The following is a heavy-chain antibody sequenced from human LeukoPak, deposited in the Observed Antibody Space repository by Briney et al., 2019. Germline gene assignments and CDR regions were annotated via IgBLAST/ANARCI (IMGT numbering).Heavy chain of an antibody. CDR2: ISRGSSYI. D-gene: IGHD6-19*01. J-gene: IGHJ4*02. CDR3: ARDGAVADRSFDY. CDR1: GFTFTTYS. Sequence: GGSLRLSCAAPGFTFTTYSMNWVRQAPGKGLEWVSSISRGSSYIYYADSVKGRFTISRDNAKNSLYLQMNSLRAEDTAVYYCARDGAVADRSFDYWGQGTLVTVSS. V-gene: IGHV3-21*01.